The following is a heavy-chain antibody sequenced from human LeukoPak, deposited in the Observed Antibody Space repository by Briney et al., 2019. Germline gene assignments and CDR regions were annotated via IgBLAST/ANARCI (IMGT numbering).Heavy chain of an antibody. J-gene: IGHJ4*02. CDR1: GFTHISYR. CDR3: AREPYGWNTWGCFDY. V-gene: IGHV3-33*01. CDR2: IWYDGSNK. Sequence: RSLTLTCPSTGFTHISYRMHWVRPAAGKGLAWVAIIWYDGSNKYYADSVKGRFTISRDNSKNTLYLQRNSLRAEDTAVYYCAREPYGWNTWGCFDYWGQGTLVTVSS. D-gene: IGHD1/OR15-1a*01.